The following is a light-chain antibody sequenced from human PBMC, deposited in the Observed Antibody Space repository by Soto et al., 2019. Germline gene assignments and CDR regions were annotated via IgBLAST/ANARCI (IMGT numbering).Light chain of an antibody. CDR2: RTS. CDR1: QSISSN. CDR3: QQYNNWPRAT. Sequence: IVMTQSPSTLAVSPGERAPLSCRASQSISSNLAWYQQKPGQAPRLLMFRTSSRATGFPARFSGSGSGTEFNLTISSLQYEDFGVYYCQQYNNWPRATFGGGTKVDIK. J-gene: IGKJ4*01. V-gene: IGKV3-15*01.